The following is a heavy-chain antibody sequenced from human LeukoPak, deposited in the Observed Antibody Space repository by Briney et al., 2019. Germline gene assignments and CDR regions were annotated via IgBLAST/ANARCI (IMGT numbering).Heavy chain of an antibody. V-gene: IGHV3-21*01. D-gene: IGHD1-26*01. Sequence: GGSLRLSCAASEFTFSTYSMNWVRQAPGKGLEWVSSITSSGDSKYYADSIKGRFTISRDNARNSLHLQMNSLRAEDTAVYYCAREIMGGIFDYWGQGALVTVSS. CDR3: AREIMGGIFDY. J-gene: IGHJ4*02. CDR1: EFTFSTYS. CDR2: ITSSGDSK.